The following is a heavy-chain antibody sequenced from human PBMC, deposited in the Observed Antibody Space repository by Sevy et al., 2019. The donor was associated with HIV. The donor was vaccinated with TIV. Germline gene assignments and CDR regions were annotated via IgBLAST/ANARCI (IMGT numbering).Heavy chain of an antibody. Sequence: GGSLRLSCAASGFTFSSYNMNWVRQAPGKGLEWISSITGDSSYMDDADSVKGRFTISRDNAKNSLYLHMNGLRAEDTAVYYCARDRPTLNYHASSGYNYYFDSWGQGTLVTVSS. V-gene: IGHV3-21*01. J-gene: IGHJ4*02. D-gene: IGHD3-22*01. CDR3: ARDRPTLNYHASSGYNYYFDS. CDR2: ITGDSSYM. CDR1: GFTFSSYN.